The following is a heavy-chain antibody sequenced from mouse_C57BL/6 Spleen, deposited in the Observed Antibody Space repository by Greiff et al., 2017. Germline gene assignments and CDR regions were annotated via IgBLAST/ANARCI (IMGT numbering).Heavy chain of an antibody. CDR1: GYAFSSSW. CDR3: ARYPYDYDADYYAMDD. V-gene: IGHV1-82*01. J-gene: IGHJ4*01. CDR2: IYPGDGDT. D-gene: IGHD2-4*01. Sequence: QVQLQQSGPELVKPGASVKISCKASGYAFSSSWMNWVKQRPGKGLEWIGRIYPGDGDTNYTGKFKGKATLTADKSSSTAYMQLSSLTSEDSAVYFCARYPYDYDADYYAMDDWGKGTSVTVAS.